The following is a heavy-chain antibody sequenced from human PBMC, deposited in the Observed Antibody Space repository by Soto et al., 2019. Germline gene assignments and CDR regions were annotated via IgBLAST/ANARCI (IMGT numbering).Heavy chain of an antibody. CDR1: GGSISNGNW. Sequence: QVQLQESGPGLVKPSETLPLTCAVSGGSISNGNWWSWVRQPPGKGLEWIGEIYHSGRTNYNPSLKSRVSISVDTSKNQFSLKLPSVTAADTAIYYCARAAAYCLDSWGQGTLVTVAS. CDR2: IYHSGRT. J-gene: IGHJ4*02. V-gene: IGHV4-4*02. D-gene: IGHD6-25*01. CDR3: ARAAAYCLDS.